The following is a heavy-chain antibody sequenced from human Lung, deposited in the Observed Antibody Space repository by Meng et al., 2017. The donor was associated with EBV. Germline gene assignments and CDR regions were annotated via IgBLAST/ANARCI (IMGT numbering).Heavy chain of an antibody. D-gene: IGHD1-7*01. CDR3: GRDQGRELINH. CDR1: GDSISSNIW. V-gene: IGHV4-4*02. J-gene: IGHJ4*02. Sequence: VRLQESGPGSVKPSGTLSPTCTVSGDSISSNIWWSWVRQPPGKGLEWIGEVYHRGDTNYNPSLKSRVDISVDKSKNQFYLSLFSVTAADTAVYYCGRDQGRELINHWGQGTLVTVSS. CDR2: VYHRGDT.